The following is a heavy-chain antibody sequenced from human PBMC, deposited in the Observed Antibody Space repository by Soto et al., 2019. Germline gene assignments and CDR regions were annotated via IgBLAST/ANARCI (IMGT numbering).Heavy chain of an antibody. CDR3: ARDIGGGEYSSSFFDY. CDR1: GYTFTSYG. V-gene: IGHV1-18*01. D-gene: IGHD6-6*01. Sequence: ASVKVSCKASGYTFTSYGISWVRQAPGQGLEWMGWISAYNGNTNYAQKLQGRVTMTTDTSTSTAYMELRSLGSDDTAVYYCARDIGGGEYSSSFFDYWGQGTLVTVSS. J-gene: IGHJ4*02. CDR2: ISAYNGNT.